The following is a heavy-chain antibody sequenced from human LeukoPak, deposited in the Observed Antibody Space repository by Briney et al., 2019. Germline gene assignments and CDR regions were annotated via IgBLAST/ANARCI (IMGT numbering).Heavy chain of an antibody. D-gene: IGHD3-16*01. CDR2: INGDGSSS. J-gene: IGHJ4*02. V-gene: IGHV3-74*01. CDR1: GFTFTTYW. Sequence: GGTLRLSCAASGFTFTTYWMHWVRQAPGKGLVWVSRINGDGSSSNYADSVKGRFTISRDNARNTLYLQMNSLRAGDTALYYCARTSPTSHFDFWGQGTLVTVSS. CDR3: ARTSPTSHFDF.